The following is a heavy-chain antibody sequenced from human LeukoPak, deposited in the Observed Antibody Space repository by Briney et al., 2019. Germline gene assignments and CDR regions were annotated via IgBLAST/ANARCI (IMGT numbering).Heavy chain of an antibody. CDR3: AREWFGELLDGY. Sequence: PGGSLRLSCAASGFTFSSYSMNWVRQAPGKGLEGVSSISSSSSYIYYADSVKGRFAISRDNAKNSLYLQMNSLRAEDTAVYYCAREWFGELLDGYWGQGTLVTVSS. V-gene: IGHV3-21*01. CDR2: ISSSSSYI. J-gene: IGHJ4*02. D-gene: IGHD3-10*01. CDR1: GFTFSSYS.